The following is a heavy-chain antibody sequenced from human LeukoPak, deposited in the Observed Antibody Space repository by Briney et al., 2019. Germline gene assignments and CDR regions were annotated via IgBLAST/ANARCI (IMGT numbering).Heavy chain of an antibody. CDR3: GRDRGYNYGLDY. CDR2: IYYSGST. V-gene: IGHV4-30-4*01. CDR1: GGSISSGDYY. Sequence: PSETLSLTCTVSGGSISSGDYYWSWIRQPPGKGLEWIGYIYYSGSTYYNPSLKSRVTISVDTSKNQFSLKLSSVTAADTAVYYCGRDRGYNYGLDYWGQGTLVTVSS. J-gene: IGHJ4*02. D-gene: IGHD5-18*01.